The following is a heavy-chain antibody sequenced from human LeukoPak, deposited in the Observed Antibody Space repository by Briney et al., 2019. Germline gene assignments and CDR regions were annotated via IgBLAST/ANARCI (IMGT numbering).Heavy chain of an antibody. D-gene: IGHD3-3*01. CDR2: ISAYNGNT. V-gene: IGHV1-18*01. CDR3: AKGHSASKIFGVVPFDY. Sequence: ASVKVSCKASGYTFTSYGISWVRQAPGQGLEWMGRISAYNGNTNYAQKFQGRVTMTTATSTSTAYMELRSLRSDDTAVYYCAKGHSASKIFGVVPFDYWGQGTLVTVSS. J-gene: IGHJ4*02. CDR1: GYTFTSYG.